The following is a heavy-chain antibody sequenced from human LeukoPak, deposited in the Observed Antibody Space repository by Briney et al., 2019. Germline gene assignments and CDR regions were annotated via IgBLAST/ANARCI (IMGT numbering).Heavy chain of an antibody. D-gene: IGHD2-2*01. V-gene: IGHV1-69*13. Sequence: SVKVSCKASGGTFSSYAISWVRQAPGQGLEWMGGIIPIIGTANYAQKFQGRVTITADESTSTAYMELSSLRSEDTAVYYCARGPGDCSSTSCYTQSYYYYYMDVWGKGTTVTVSS. CDR3: ARGPGDCSSTSCYTQSYYYYYMDV. CDR2: IIPIIGTA. CDR1: GGTFSSYA. J-gene: IGHJ6*03.